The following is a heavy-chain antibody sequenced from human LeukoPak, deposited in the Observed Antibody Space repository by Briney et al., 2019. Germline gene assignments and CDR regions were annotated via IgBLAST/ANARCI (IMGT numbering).Heavy chain of an antibody. J-gene: IGHJ3*02. CDR2: IIPIFGTA. Sequence: VASVKVSCKASGGTFSSYAISWVRQAPGQGLEWMGGIIPIFGTANYAQKFQGRVTITADESTSTAYMELSSLRSEDTAVYYCARDRLPAYYYDSSGPAAFDIWGQGTMVTVSS. V-gene: IGHV1-69*13. CDR3: ARDRLPAYYYDSSGPAAFDI. CDR1: GGTFSSYA. D-gene: IGHD3-22*01.